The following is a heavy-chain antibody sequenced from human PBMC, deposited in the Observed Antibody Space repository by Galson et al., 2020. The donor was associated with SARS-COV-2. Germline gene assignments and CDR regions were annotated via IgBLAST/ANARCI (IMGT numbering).Heavy chain of an antibody. V-gene: IGHV3-23*01. J-gene: IGHJ4*02. CDR3: AKDRGDFWSGYYHLFDY. CDR2: IRGSGDNT. CDR1: GFPFSGYA. D-gene: IGHD3-3*01. Sequence: GESLKISCATSGFPFSGYALSWVRQAPGKGLEWVSPIRGSGDNTVSADSVKGRFTISRDKSKSVMYLQMNSLRAEGTAVYYCAKDRGDFWSGYYHLFDYWGQGTLVTVSS.